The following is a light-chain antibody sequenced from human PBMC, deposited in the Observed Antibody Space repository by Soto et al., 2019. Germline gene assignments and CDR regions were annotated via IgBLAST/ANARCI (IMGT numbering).Light chain of an antibody. J-gene: IGLJ1*01. Sequence: QSVLTQPPSVSGAPGQRVTISCTGSSSNIGAGYDVHWYQQLPGTAPKLLIYGNSNRPSGVPDRFSGSKSGTSASLAITGLQAEDEADYYCQSYDRSLSGFYVFGTGTKLTVL. CDR1: SSNIGAGYD. CDR2: GNS. V-gene: IGLV1-40*01. CDR3: QSYDRSLSGFYV.